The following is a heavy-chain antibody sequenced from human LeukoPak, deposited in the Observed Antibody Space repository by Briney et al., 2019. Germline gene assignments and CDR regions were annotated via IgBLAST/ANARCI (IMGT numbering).Heavy chain of an antibody. CDR1: GFTFGTYS. Sequence: GGSLRLSCAASGFTFGTYSMNWVRQAPGKGLEWVSYISSSGSTIYYRDSVTGRLTISRDNAKNSLYLEMNSLRVADSAVYYCARDDLGTSYFNYGMDVWGQGTTVTVSS. CDR3: ARDDLGTSYFNYGMDV. J-gene: IGHJ6*02. V-gene: IGHV3-48*01. CDR2: ISSSGSTI. D-gene: IGHD3/OR15-3a*01.